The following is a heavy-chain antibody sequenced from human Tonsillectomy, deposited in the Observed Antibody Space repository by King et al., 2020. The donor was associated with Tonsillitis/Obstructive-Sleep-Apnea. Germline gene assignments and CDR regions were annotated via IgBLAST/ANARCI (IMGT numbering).Heavy chain of an antibody. Sequence: QLVQSGGGLVKPGGSLRLSCAASGFTFSDYYMSWIRQAPGKGLEWVSYISSSGSTIYYADSLKGRFTISRDNAKNSLYLQMNSLRAEDTAVYYCARRGCTSSPSPHYHMDVGRKGTTVTVFS. D-gene: IGHD2-2*01. J-gene: IGHJ6*03. CDR2: ISSSGSTI. CDR1: GFTFSDYY. V-gene: IGHV3-11*01. CDR3: ARRGCTSSPSPHYHMDV.